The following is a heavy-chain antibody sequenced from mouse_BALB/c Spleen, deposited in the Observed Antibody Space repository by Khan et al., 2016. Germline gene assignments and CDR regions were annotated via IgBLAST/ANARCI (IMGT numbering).Heavy chain of an antibody. CDR3: AMNWNYYFDY. Sequence: QIQLVQSGPELKKPGETVKISCKASGYTFTDYSMHWVKQAPGKGLKWMGWINTETGESTYADDFKGRFAFSLETSASTAYLQINNLKNEDTATYFCAMNWNYYFDYWGQGTTLTVSS. D-gene: IGHD4-1*01. CDR2: INTETGES. J-gene: IGHJ2*01. CDR1: GYTFTDYS. V-gene: IGHV9-2-1*01.